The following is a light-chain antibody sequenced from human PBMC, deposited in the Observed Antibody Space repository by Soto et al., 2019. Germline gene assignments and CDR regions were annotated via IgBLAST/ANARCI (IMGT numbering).Light chain of an antibody. CDR1: QTISSW. V-gene: IGKV1-5*03. J-gene: IGKJ1*01. Sequence: HMNNSVAAVSGSIGDRVTITCLASQTISSWLAWYQQKPGKAPKLLIYKASTLKSGVPSRFSGSGSGTEFTLTISSLQPDDVATYYRKHAKSHPDAFGEGTKPDI. CDR2: KAS. CDR3: KHAKSHPDA.